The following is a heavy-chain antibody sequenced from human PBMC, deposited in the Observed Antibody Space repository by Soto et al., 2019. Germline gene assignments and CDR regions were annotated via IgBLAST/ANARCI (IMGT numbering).Heavy chain of an antibody. Sequence: GGSLRLSCAASGVTFSSYGMHWVRQAPGKGLEWVSFMVQDGRNKCSAEYEKGRLTISIDNSKNTLYLQMTSLSAEDTAMYYCARGGGVNTGFGKDYCGQGTLVTVSS. CDR3: ARGGGVNTGFGKDY. J-gene: IGHJ4*02. CDR2: MVQDGRNK. CDR1: GVTFSSYG. V-gene: IGHV3-33*01. D-gene: IGHD3-16*01.